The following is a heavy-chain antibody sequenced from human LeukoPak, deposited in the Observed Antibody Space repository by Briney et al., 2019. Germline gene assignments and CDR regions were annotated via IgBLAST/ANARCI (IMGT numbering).Heavy chain of an antibody. Sequence: GGSLRLSCAASGFTFDDYGMSWVRQAPGKGLVWVSRINSDGSSTSYADSMKGRFTISRDNSKNTLYLQMNSLRAEDTAVYYCARGNIAAATLRGYYYGMDVWGQGTTVTVSS. CDR1: GFTFDDYG. D-gene: IGHD6-13*01. CDR3: ARGNIAAATLRGYYYGMDV. J-gene: IGHJ6*02. CDR2: INSDGSST. V-gene: IGHV3-74*01.